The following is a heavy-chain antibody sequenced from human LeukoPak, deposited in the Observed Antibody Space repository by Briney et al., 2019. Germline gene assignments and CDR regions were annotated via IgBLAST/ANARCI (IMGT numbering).Heavy chain of an antibody. D-gene: IGHD4-11*01. Sequence: ASVKVSCKASGYTFTGYYMHWVRQAPGQGLKWMGWINPNSGGTNYAQKFQGRVTMTRDTSISTAYMELSRLRSDDTAVYYCARSPRNYVYYYYYYMDVWGKGTTVTVSS. J-gene: IGHJ6*03. V-gene: IGHV1-2*02. CDR3: ARSPRNYVYYYYYYMDV. CDR1: GYTFTGYY. CDR2: INPNSGGT.